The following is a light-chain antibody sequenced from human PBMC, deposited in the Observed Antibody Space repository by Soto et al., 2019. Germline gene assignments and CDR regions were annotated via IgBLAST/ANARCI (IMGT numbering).Light chain of an antibody. CDR3: CSYTSISTLV. J-gene: IGLJ2*01. CDR2: DVN. V-gene: IGLV2-14*03. CDR1: SSDVGGYDY. Sequence: QSVLTQPASVSGSPGQSITISCTGTSSDVGGYDYVSWCQQHPGKAPELIIYDVNNRPSGVSNRFSGSKSGNTASLTISGLQAEDEADYYCCSYTSISTLVFGGGTKLNVL.